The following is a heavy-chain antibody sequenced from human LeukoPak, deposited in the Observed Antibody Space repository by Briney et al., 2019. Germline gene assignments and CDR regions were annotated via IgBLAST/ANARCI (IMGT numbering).Heavy chain of an antibody. CDR3: ARRDYYGSGSYPYYYDYYMDV. Sequence: GASVKVSCKASGYTFTTYEINWVRQATGQGLEWMGWMNPNIANTVYAHKFQGRVTMTRNTSISTAYMELSSLRSEDTAVYYCARRDYYGSGSYPYYYDYYMDVWGKGTTVTISS. J-gene: IGHJ6*03. D-gene: IGHD3-10*01. CDR2: MNPNIANT. V-gene: IGHV1-8*01. CDR1: GYTFTTYE.